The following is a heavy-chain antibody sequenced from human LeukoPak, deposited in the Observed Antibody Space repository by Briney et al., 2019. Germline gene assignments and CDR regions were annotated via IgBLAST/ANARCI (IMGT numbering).Heavy chain of an antibody. Sequence: PGGPLTLSCAASGFTVSSNYMRWARQAPGKGLEWVSVIYSGGNTYYADSVKGRFTISRDNSKNTLYLQMNSLRAEDTAVYYCARDHKHDAGDYAAHFDLWGQGTLVTVSS. CDR3: ARDHKHDAGDYAAHFDL. J-gene: IGHJ4*02. CDR1: GFTVSSNY. V-gene: IGHV3-66*01. CDR2: IYSGGNT. D-gene: IGHD4-17*01.